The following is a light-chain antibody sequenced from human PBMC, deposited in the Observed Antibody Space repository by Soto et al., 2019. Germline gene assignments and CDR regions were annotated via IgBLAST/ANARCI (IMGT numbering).Light chain of an antibody. CDR3: QQDSRPWT. CDR1: QSVLYSSNNKNY. Sequence: DIVMTQSPDSLAVSLGERATINCKSSQSVLYSSNNKNYLAWYQQKPGQPPKLLIYWASTRESGVPDRFSGSGSGTDFTLTISSLQAEYVAVYYCQQDSRPWTFGQGTKVEIK. J-gene: IGKJ1*01. CDR2: WAS. V-gene: IGKV4-1*01.